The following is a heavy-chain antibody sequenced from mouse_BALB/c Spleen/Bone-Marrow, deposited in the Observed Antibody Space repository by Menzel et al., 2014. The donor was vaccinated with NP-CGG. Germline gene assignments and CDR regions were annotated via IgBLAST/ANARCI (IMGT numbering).Heavy chain of an antibody. CDR1: GYTFTSYW. D-gene: IGHD1-1*01. J-gene: IGHJ1*01. CDR3: TRQDYYGNSYWYFDV. Sequence: VQLQQSGADLVRPGASVKLSCKASGYTFTSYWINWVKQRPGQGLEWIGNIYPSDSYTNYNQKFRDKATLTVDTSSSTAYMQLSSPTSEDSAVYYCTRQDYYGNSYWYFDVWGSGTTGTVSS. CDR2: IYPSDSYT. V-gene: IGHV1-59*01.